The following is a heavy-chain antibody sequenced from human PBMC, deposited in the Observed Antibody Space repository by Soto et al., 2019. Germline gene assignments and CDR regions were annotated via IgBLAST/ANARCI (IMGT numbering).Heavy chain of an antibody. CDR2: IAYSGST. D-gene: IGHD6-25*01. CDR3: AREGAGPKGSSGWPAEAFDI. V-gene: IGHV4-31*03. J-gene: IGHJ3*02. CDR1: GGSISSGDYY. Sequence: QVQLQESGPGLVKPSQTLSLTCTVSGGSISSGDYYWSRIRQHPGKGLEWTGYIAYSGSTYYNPSLKNRVTISVYPSKDQFSRKLSSVTAADTAVYQCAREGAGPKGSSGWPAEAFDIWGQGTMVTVSS.